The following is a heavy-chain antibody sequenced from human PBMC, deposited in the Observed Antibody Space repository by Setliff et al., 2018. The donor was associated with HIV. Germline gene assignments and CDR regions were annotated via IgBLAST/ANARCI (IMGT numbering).Heavy chain of an antibody. CDR1: GGTFSSYA. J-gene: IGHJ6*02. D-gene: IGHD4-17*01. CDR3: AVIKDGDYDGYYYYGMDV. CDR2: IIPILGIA. Sequence: SVKVSCKASGGTFSSYAISWVRQAPGQGLEWMGGIIPILGIANYAQKFQGRVTITADKSTSTAYMELSSLRSEDTAVYYCAVIKDGDYDGYYYYGMDVWGQGTTVTVSS. V-gene: IGHV1-69*10.